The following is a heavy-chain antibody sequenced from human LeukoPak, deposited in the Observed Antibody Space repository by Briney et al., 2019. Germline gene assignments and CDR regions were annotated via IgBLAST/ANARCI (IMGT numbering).Heavy chain of an antibody. CDR3: ARGPFGELFYGMDV. V-gene: IGHV3-66*01. Sequence: PGGSLRLSCAASGFTVSSNYMSWVRQAPGKGLEWVSVIYSGGSTYYADSVKGRFTISRDNSKNTLYLQINSLRAEDTAVYYCARGPFGELFYGMDVWGQGTTVTVSS. J-gene: IGHJ6*02. D-gene: IGHD3-10*01. CDR1: GFTVSSNY. CDR2: IYSGGST.